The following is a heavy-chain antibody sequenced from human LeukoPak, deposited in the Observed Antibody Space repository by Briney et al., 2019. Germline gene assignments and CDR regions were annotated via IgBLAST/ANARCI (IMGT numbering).Heavy chain of an antibody. CDR1: GGSISPYY. CDR2: TYYSGTT. Sequence: SETLSLTCTVSGGSISPYYWSWIRQPPGKGLEWIGYTYYSGTTNYNPSLKSRVIISVDTSKKQISLKLSSVTAADTAVYYCARNYGSGSYYSCYYMDVWGKGTTVTVSS. D-gene: IGHD3-10*01. J-gene: IGHJ6*03. V-gene: IGHV4-59*01. CDR3: ARNYGSGSYYSCYYMDV.